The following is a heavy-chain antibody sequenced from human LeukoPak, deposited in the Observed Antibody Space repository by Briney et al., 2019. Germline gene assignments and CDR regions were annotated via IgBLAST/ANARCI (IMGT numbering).Heavy chain of an antibody. CDR1: GGTFTSYT. Sequence: SVKVSCKASGGTFTSYTISWVRQAPGQGLEWMGRIILIFGITKYAQKFQGGVTITAGKSMRAANMQLSSLRSEDTDVYYCARDSIVATKGYNYYGLDVWGQGTTLTVSS. V-gene: IGHV1-69*04. J-gene: IGHJ6*02. CDR2: IILIFGIT. D-gene: IGHD5-12*01. CDR3: ARDSIVATKGYNYYGLDV.